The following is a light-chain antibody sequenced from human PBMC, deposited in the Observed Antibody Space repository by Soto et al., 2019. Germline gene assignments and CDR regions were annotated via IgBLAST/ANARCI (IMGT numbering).Light chain of an antibody. J-gene: IGKJ5*01. CDR2: DKS. Sequence: VLTQSPATLSLSPGDSATLSCRASETIRGLLAWYQQRTGQPPRLLIYDKSNRATGIPDRFSGSGSGTDSTLTISGLEPADLGVYYCQKRHNWPITCGQGTRLEIK. CDR3: QKRHNWPIT. V-gene: IGKV3-11*01. CDR1: ETIRGL.